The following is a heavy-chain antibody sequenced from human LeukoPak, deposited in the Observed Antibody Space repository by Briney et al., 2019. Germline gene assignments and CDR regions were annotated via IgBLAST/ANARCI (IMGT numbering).Heavy chain of an antibody. CDR3: ARAVGAGYYYYYGMDV. CDR1: GYTFTSYY. Sequence: ASVKVSCKASGYTFTSYYMHWVRQAHGQGLEWMGIINPSGGSTSYAQKFQGRVTMTRDTSTGTVYKELSSLRSEDTAVYYCARAVGAGYYYYYGMDVWGQGTTVTVSS. CDR2: INPSGGST. V-gene: IGHV1-46*01. D-gene: IGHD1-26*01. J-gene: IGHJ6*02.